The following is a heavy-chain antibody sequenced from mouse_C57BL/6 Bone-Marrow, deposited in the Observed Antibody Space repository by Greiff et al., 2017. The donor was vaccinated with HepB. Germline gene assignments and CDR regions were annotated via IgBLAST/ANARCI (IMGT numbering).Heavy chain of an antibody. Sequence: EVNLVESGGGLVQPGGSLKLSCAASGFTFSDYGMAWVRQAPRKGPEWVAFISNLAYSIYYADTVTGRFTISRENAKNTLYLEMSSLRSEDTAMYYCARHEGYDYDGDYYAMDYWGQGTSVTVSS. CDR1: GFTFSDYG. V-gene: IGHV5-15*01. J-gene: IGHJ4*01. CDR2: ISNLAYSI. D-gene: IGHD2-4*01. CDR3: ARHEGYDYDGDYYAMDY.